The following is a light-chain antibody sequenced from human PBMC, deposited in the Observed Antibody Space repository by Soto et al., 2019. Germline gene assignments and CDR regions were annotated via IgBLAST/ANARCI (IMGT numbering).Light chain of an antibody. CDR1: QDIRNY. Sequence: DIQMTQSPYSLSASVGDRVTITCQESQDIRNYLNWYQQKPGKAPKLLIYDASNLETGVPSRFSGSGAGTDFTFTISSLQPEDIATYYCQQYDNLPLTFGPGTKVDIK. CDR2: DAS. V-gene: IGKV1-33*01. CDR3: QQYDNLPLT. J-gene: IGKJ3*01.